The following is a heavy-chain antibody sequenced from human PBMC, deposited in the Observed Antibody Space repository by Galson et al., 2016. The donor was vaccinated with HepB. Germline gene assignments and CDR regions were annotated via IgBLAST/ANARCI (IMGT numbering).Heavy chain of an antibody. V-gene: IGHV3-74*01. Sequence: SLRLSCAASGFTFSSYWMHWVRQAPGKGLVWVSRINSDGSSTGYADSVNGRFTISRDNAKNTLYLQMNSLRAEDTAVYYCARLVESYGYYTDVWGKGITVTVSS. CDR2: INSDGSST. CDR1: GFTFSSYW. D-gene: IGHD3-16*01. CDR3: ARLVESYGYYTDV. J-gene: IGHJ6*03.